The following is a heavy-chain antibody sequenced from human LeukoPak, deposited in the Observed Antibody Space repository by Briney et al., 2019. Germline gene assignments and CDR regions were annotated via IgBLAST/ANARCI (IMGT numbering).Heavy chain of an antibody. V-gene: IGHV3-30*04. J-gene: IGHJ4*02. CDR2: ISYGGSQT. CDR1: GFTFSTYA. Sequence: LPGGSLRLSCAASGFTFSTYAVHWVRQAPGKGLEWVTVISYGGSQTHYIDSVKGRFTISRDNSQNTLYLQMNSLRGEDTAVYYCARGTSDWDSDYWGQGTLVIVSS. D-gene: IGHD6-19*01. CDR3: ARGTSDWDSDY.